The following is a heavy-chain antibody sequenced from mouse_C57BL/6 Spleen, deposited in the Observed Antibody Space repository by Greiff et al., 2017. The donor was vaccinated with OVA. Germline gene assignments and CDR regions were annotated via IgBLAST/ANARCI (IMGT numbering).Heavy chain of an antibody. CDR3: AGRGYYAMDY. CDR2: ILPGSGST. CDR1: GYTFTGYW. Sequence: QVQLQQSGAELMKPGASVKLSCKASGYTFTGYWIEWVKQMPGHGLEWIGEILPGSGSTNYTEKFKGKATFTADTSSNTAYMQLSSLTTEDSAIYYCAGRGYYAMDYWGQGTSVTVSS. V-gene: IGHV1-9*01. J-gene: IGHJ4*01.